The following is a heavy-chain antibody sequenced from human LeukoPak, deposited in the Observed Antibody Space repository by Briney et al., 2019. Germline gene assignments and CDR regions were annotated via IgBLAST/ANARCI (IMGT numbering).Heavy chain of an antibody. J-gene: IGHJ5*02. Sequence: PETLSLTCTVSGYSISSGYYWGWIRQPPGKGLEWIGSNYHSGSTYYNPSLKSRVTISVDTSKNQFSLKLSSVTAADTAVYYCARDFPWYYDFWSGYQNWFDPWGQGTLVTVSS. CDR2: NYHSGST. CDR3: ARDFPWYYDFWSGYQNWFDP. V-gene: IGHV4-38-2*02. CDR1: GYSISSGYY. D-gene: IGHD3-3*01.